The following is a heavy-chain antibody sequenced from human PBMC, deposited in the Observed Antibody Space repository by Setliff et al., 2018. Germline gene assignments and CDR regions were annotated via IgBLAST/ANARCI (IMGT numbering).Heavy chain of an antibody. CDR2: IYSGSSDA. J-gene: IGHJ4*01. CDR1: GITFINAA. V-gene: IGHV3-23*03. CDR3: AKEPSSCSAPRPSLCGYFDS. Sequence: GESLKISCVTSGITFINAAMAWVRQAPGKGPEWISFIYSGSSDAVFADSVKGRFTISRDNSRNTLFLQMSSLRAEDTAVYYCAKEPSSCSAPRPSLCGYFDSWGQGTQVTVSS. D-gene: IGHD2-21*01.